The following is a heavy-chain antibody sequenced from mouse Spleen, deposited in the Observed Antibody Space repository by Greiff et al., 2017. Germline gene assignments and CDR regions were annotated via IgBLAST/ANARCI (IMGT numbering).Heavy chain of an antibody. Sequence: VQLVESGAELVKPGASVKLSCKASGYTFTSYWMQWVKQRPGQGLEWIGEIDPSDSYTNYNQKFKGKATLTVDTSSSTAYMQLSSLTSEDSAVYYCARDPRLDYWGQGTTLTVSS. CDR2: IDPSDSYT. CDR1: GYTFTSYW. CDR3: ARDPRLDY. J-gene: IGHJ2*01. V-gene: IGHV1-50*01.